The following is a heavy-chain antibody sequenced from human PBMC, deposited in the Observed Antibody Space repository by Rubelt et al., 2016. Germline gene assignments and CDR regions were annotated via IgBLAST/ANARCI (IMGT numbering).Heavy chain of an antibody. J-gene: IGHJ4*02. CDR2: IIPNSGGT. CDR3: ARTVTTFDY. D-gene: IGHD4-17*01. CDR1: GGTFSSYA. Sequence: QVKLVQSGAEVKKPGSSVKVSCKASGGTFSSYAISWVRKAPGQGLEWRGRIIPNSGGTNYAQKFQGRVTMTSDTSLSTAYMELSRLRSDDTAVYYCARTVTTFDYWGQGTLVTVSS. V-gene: IGHV1-2*02.